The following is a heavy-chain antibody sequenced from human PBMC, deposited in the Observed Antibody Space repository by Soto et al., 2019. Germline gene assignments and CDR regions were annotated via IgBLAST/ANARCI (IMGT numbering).Heavy chain of an antibody. CDR3: AKDWGRSCSSTSCQFEF. J-gene: IGHJ4*02. CDR1: GFTFNNYG. Sequence: QVQLVESGGGVVQPGRSLRLSCAASGFTFNNYGMHWVRQAPGKGLEWVALISYDGSNKYYGDSVKGRFSISRDISKNTLYLQMNSLRAEDTAVYFCAKDWGRSCSSTSCQFEFWGQGTLVTVSS. V-gene: IGHV3-30*18. CDR2: ISYDGSNK. D-gene: IGHD2-2*01.